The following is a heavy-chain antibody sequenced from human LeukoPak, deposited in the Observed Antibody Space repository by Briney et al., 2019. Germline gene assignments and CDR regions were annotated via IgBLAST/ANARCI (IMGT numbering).Heavy chain of an antibody. J-gene: IGHJ4*02. Sequence: SETLSLTCAVYGGSFSGYYGSWIRQPPGKGLEWIGEINHSGSTNYNPSLKSRVTISVDTSKNQFSLKLSSVTAADTAVYYCARVGRDYVWGSYRYWGQGTLVTVSS. D-gene: IGHD3-16*02. V-gene: IGHV4-34*01. CDR1: GGSFSGYY. CDR3: ARVGRDYVWGSYRY. CDR2: INHSGST.